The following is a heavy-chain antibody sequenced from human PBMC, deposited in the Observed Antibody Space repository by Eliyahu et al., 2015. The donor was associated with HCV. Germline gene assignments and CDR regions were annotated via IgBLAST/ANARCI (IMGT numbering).Heavy chain of an antibody. D-gene: IGHD3-3*01. J-gene: IGHJ4*02. CDR2: ISYSSSNI. Sequence: EMHLVESGGGLVQPGGSLRLSCAGSGFRFSENSMNWVRQAPGKGLEWVSYISYSSSNIQYADSVKGRFTSSRDNAKNSLYLRMDSLRDEDTAVYYCARDFWSSGDSWGQGTLVTVSS. V-gene: IGHV3-48*02. CDR3: ARDFWSSGDS. CDR1: GFRFSENS.